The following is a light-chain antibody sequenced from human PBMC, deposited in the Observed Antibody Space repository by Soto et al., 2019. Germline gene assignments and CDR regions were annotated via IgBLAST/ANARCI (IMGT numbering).Light chain of an antibody. CDR3: QQTNSYPLT. V-gene: IGKV1-9*01. CDR1: QGINNY. J-gene: IGKJ4*01. CDR2: AAS. Sequence: DIQLTQSPSFLSASVGDRVTITCRASQGINNYLAWYQQKPGKAPKLLMYAASTLQSGVPSRFSGSESGTEFTLTISSLQPEDFATYYCQQTNSYPLTFAGGTKVEIK.